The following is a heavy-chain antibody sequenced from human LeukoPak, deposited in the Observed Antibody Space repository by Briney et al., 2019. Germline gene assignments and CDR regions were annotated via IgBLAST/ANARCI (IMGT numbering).Heavy chain of an antibody. J-gene: IGHJ3*02. CDR1: GGSFSGYY. D-gene: IGHD3-3*01. Sequence: SETLSLTCAVYGGSFSGYYWSWIRQPPGKGLEWIGEINHSGSTTYNPSLKSRVTISVDTSKNQFSLKLSSVTAADTAVYYCARTPITIFGVVNLRWGAFDIWGQGTMVTVSS. V-gene: IGHV4-34*01. CDR3: ARTPITIFGVVNLRWGAFDI. CDR2: INHSGST.